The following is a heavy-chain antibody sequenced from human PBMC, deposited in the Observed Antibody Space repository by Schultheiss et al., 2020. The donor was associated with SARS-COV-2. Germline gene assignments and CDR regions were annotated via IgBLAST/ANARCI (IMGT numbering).Heavy chain of an antibody. CDR1: GFTFSSYG. D-gene: IGHD6-19*01. J-gene: IGHJ3*02. V-gene: IGHV3-33*01. CDR3: ARDRGYSSGWYLDSFAFDI. Sequence: GGSLRLSCAASGFTFSSYGMHWVRQAPGKGLEWVAVIWYDGSNKYYADSVKGRFTISRDNTKNSLYLQMNSLRAEDTAVYYCARDRGYSSGWYLDSFAFDIGGQGTVVTVSS. CDR2: IWYDGSNK.